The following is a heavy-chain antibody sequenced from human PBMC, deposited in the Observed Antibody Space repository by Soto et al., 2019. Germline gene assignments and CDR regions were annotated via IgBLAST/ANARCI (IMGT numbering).Heavy chain of an antibody. CDR3: AGGGRTAMAYYYGMDV. CDR2: SNHSGST. Sequence: PSETLSLTCAVSGGSFSGYYWCWIRLPQGQGLEWMWESNHSGSTNSNPSLKSRVTISVDTSKNQFSLKLSSVTAADTAVYYCAGGGRTAMAYYYGMDVWGQGTTVTVSS. J-gene: IGHJ6*02. V-gene: IGHV4-34*01. D-gene: IGHD5-18*01. CDR1: GGSFSGYY.